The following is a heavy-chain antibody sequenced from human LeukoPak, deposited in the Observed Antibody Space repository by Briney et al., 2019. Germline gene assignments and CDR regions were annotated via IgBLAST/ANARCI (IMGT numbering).Heavy chain of an antibody. CDR1: GYTFTTYD. J-gene: IGHJ5*02. CDR3: AVPAAMWSGYVGWFDP. CDR2: MNPNSGNT. D-gene: IGHD2-2*01. V-gene: IGHV1-8*03. Sequence: ASVKVSCKASGYTFTTYDINWVRQATGQGLEWMGWMNPNSGNTGYAQKFQGRVTITRNTSISTAYMELSSLRSEDTAVYYCAVPAAMWSGYVGWFDPWGQGTLVTVSS.